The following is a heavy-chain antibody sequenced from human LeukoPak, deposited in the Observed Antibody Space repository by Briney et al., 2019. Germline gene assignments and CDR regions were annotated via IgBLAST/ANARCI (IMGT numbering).Heavy chain of an antibody. Sequence: GGSLRLSCAASGFTVSSNYMSWVRQAPGKGLEWVSAISGSGTGTYYVGSVKGRFTTSRDNSKNTLYLQMSSLRAEDTAVYYCAKAQEDGYNYNAFDMWGQGTKVTVSS. CDR2: ISGSGTGT. CDR3: AKAQEDGYNYNAFDM. CDR1: GFTVSSNY. J-gene: IGHJ3*02. D-gene: IGHD5-24*01. V-gene: IGHV3-23*01.